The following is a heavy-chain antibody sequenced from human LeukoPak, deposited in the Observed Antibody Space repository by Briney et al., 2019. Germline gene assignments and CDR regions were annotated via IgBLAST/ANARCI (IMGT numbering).Heavy chain of an antibody. V-gene: IGHV3-11*04. CDR2: ISSSGSTI. D-gene: IGHD3-10*01. CDR3: AREVLLWFGELVGCFDY. CDR1: GFTFSDYY. J-gene: IGHJ4*02. Sequence: GGSLRLSCAASGFTFSDYYMSWIRQAPGKGLEWVSYISSSGSTIYYADSVKGRFTISRDNAKNSLYLQMNGLRAEDTAVYYCAREVLLWFGELVGCFDYWGQGTLVTVSS.